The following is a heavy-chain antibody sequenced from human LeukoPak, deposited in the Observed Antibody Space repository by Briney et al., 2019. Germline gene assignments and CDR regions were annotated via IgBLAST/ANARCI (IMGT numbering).Heavy chain of an antibody. V-gene: IGHV3-7*05. CDR3: ARVRGSYNYVFDY. Sequence: GGSLRLSCTASGFTFSGYWMNWVRQAPGKGLEWVATIKQDGSDQYCVDSVKGRFTISRDNSKNSLYLQMNSPRAEDTAVYYCARVRGSYNYVFDYWGQGTLVTVSS. CDR2: IKQDGSDQ. J-gene: IGHJ4*02. D-gene: IGHD3-16*01. CDR1: GFTFSGYW.